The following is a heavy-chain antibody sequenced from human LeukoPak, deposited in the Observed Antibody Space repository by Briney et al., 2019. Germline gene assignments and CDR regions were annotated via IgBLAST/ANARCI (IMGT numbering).Heavy chain of an antibody. J-gene: IGHJ4*02. Sequence: ASVKVSCKASGYTFTGYFMHWVRQAPGQGLEWMGWIDPNSGGTKYVQKFQGRVTMTRDMSISTAYMELSGLTSDDTAVCYCARETSGALNFDYWGQGTLVTVSS. CDR3: ARETSGALNFDY. D-gene: IGHD1-26*01. CDR1: GYTFTGYF. V-gene: IGHV1-2*02. CDR2: IDPNSGGT.